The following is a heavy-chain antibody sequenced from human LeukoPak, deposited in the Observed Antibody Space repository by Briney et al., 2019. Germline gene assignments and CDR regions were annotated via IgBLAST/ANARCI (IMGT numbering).Heavy chain of an antibody. CDR1: GGSISSSSYY. CDR3: ARSGSGWFDY. CDR2: IYYSGST. J-gene: IGHJ4*02. V-gene: IGHV4-39*01. D-gene: IGHD6-19*01. Sequence: SETLSLTCTVSGGSISSSSYYWGWIRQPPGKGLEWIGSIYYSGSTYYKPSLKGRVTISVDTSKNQFSLKLSSVTAADTAVYYCARSGSGWFDYWGQGTLVTVSS.